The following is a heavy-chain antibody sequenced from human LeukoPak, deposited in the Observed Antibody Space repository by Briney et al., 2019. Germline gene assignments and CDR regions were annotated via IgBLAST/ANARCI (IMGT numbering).Heavy chain of an antibody. Sequence: PGGSLRHSCAASGFTFSSYGMHWVRQAPGKGLERVAFIRYDGSNKYYADSVKGRFTISRDNYKNTLYLQMNSLRAEDTAVYYCAKDLLAASATDYWGQGTLVTVSS. V-gene: IGHV3-30*02. CDR1: GFTFSSYG. CDR2: IRYDGSNK. D-gene: IGHD6-13*01. J-gene: IGHJ4*02. CDR3: AKDLLAASATDY.